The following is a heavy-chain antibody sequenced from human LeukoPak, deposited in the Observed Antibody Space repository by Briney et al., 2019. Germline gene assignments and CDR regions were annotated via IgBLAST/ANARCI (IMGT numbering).Heavy chain of an antibody. Sequence: GGSLRLSCAASGFTVSSNYMSWVRQAPGKGLEWVANIKQDGSEKHYVDSVKGRFTISRDNAKNSLYLQMSSLRAEDTAVYYCTRVEETATTAAIIRKYSYYYYYMDVWGKGNTVTVSS. D-gene: IGHD4-11*01. CDR2: IKQDGSEK. V-gene: IGHV3-7*01. CDR3: TRVEETATTAAIIRKYSYYYYYMDV. CDR1: GFTVSSNY. J-gene: IGHJ6*03.